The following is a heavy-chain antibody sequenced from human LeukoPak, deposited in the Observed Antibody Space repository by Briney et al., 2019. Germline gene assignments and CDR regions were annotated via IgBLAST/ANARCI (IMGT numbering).Heavy chain of an antibody. V-gene: IGHV3-30*02. CDR3: AKDDY. CDR1: GFTFSTQG. CDR2: IQYDGTDK. Sequence: PGGSLRLSGVASGFTFSTQGMHWVRQAPGKGLEWVTFIQYDGTDKRYADSVKGRLTISRDNSKNTLYLQMNSLRAEDTAVYYCAKDDYWGQGTLVTVSS. J-gene: IGHJ4*02.